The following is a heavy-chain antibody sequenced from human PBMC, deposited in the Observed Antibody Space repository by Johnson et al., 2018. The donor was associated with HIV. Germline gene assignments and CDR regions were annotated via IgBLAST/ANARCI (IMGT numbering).Heavy chain of an antibody. V-gene: IGHV3-13*01. J-gene: IGHJ3*02. Sequence: VQLVESGGGVVQPGRSLRLSCAASAFTFSSYAIHWVRQAPGKGLEWVSAIGTAGDTYYPGSVKGRFTISRDNAKNSLYLQMNSLRAEDTALYYCARDPTTQYSRLTGDFGAFYIWGQGTMVTVSS. D-gene: IGHD7-27*01. CDR2: IGTAGDT. CDR1: AFTFSSYA. CDR3: ARDPTTQYSRLTGDFGAFYI.